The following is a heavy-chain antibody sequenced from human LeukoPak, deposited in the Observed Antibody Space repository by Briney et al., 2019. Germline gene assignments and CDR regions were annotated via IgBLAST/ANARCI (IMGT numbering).Heavy chain of an antibody. CDR2: INPNSGGT. V-gene: IGHV1-2*02. D-gene: IGHD3-3*01. CDR3: ARETGEIFGVVAYGAFDI. CDR1: GYTITGYY. J-gene: IGHJ3*02. Sequence: ASVKVSCKASGYTITGYYMHWVRQAPGQGLEWMGWINPNSGGTNYAQKFQGRVTMTRDTSISTAYMELSRLRSDDTAVYYCARETGEIFGVVAYGAFDIWGQGTMVTVSS.